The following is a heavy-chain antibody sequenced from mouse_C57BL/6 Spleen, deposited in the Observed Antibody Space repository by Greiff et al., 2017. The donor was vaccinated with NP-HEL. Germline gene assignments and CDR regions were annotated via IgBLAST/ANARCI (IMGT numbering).Heavy chain of an antibody. J-gene: IGHJ1*03. CDR3: ARDGSSHWYFDV. CDR2: IYPGSGST. D-gene: IGHD1-1*01. CDR1: GYTFTSYW. V-gene: IGHV1-55*01. Sequence: QVQLQQSGAELVKPGASVKMSCKASGYTFTSYWITWVKQRPGQGLEWIGDIYPGSGSTNYNEKFKSKATLTVDTSSSTAYMQLSSLTSEDSAVYYCARDGSSHWYFDVWGTGTTVTVSS.